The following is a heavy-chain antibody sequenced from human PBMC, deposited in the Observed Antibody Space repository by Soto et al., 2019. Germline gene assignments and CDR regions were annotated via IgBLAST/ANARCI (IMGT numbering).Heavy chain of an antibody. CDR2: ISAYNGNT. CDR3: ARDDNGYSSSWYSRDY. J-gene: IGHJ4*02. D-gene: IGHD6-13*01. V-gene: IGHV1-18*01. Sequence: QVQLVQSGAEVKKPGASVKVSCKASGYTFTSYGISWVRQAPGQGLEWMGWISAYNGNTNYAQKLQGRVTMTTDTSTSTAYNELRSLRSDDTAVYYCARDDNGYSSSWYSRDYWGQGTLVTVSS. CDR1: GYTFTSYG.